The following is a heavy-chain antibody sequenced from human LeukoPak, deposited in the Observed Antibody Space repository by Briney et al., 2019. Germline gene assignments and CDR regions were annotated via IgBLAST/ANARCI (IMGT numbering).Heavy chain of an antibody. Sequence: GGSLRLSCAASGFTFSSHAMTWVRQAPGKGLEWVSVISGSGGGTYYADSAKGRLTISRDNSKNTLFLQMNSLRVEDTSVYYCAEDQQLQPFHYWGQGTLVTVSS. D-gene: IGHD2-2*01. V-gene: IGHV3-23*01. CDR3: AEDQQLQPFHY. J-gene: IGHJ4*02. CDR2: ISGSGGGT. CDR1: GFTFSSHA.